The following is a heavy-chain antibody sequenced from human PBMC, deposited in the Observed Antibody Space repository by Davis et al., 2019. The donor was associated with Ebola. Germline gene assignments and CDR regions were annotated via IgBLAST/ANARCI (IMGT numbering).Heavy chain of an antibody. Sequence: ASVKVSCKASGYTFTGYYMHWVRQAPGQGLEWMGWINPNSGGTNYAQKFQGWVTMTRDTSISTAYMELSRLRSDDTAVYYCARDRLTTTYYYYYYGMDVWGQGTTVTVSS. CDR1: GYTFTGYY. J-gene: IGHJ6*02. CDR2: INPNSGGT. V-gene: IGHV1-2*04. D-gene: IGHD4-11*01. CDR3: ARDRLTTTYYYYYYGMDV.